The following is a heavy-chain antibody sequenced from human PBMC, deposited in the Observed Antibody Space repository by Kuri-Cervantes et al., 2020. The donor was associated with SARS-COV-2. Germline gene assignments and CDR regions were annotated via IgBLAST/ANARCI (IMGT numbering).Heavy chain of an antibody. V-gene: IGHV3-7*03. CDR2: IKQDGSEK. CDR3: ARDADGGWFSGDS. J-gene: IGHJ4*02. D-gene: IGHD6-19*01. Sequence: GESLKISCAASGFTFSTFWLSWVRQAPGKGLEWVANIKQDGSEKYYVDSVKGRFTISRDNAKRSLFLQMNSLRAEDSAVYYCARDADGGWFSGDSWGQGTLVTVSS. CDR1: GFTFSTFW.